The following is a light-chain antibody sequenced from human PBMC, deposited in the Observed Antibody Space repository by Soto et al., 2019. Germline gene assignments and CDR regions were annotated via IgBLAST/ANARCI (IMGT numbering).Light chain of an antibody. V-gene: IGLV1-47*01. CDR2: RNN. CDR1: SSNIGSNY. J-gene: IGLJ3*02. CDR3: AAWDDSLSVWV. Sequence: QSVLTQPPSASGTPGQRVTISCSGSSSNIGSNYVYWYQQLPGTASKLLIYRNNQRPSGVPDRFSGSKSGTSASLAISGLRSEDEADYYCAAWDDSLSVWVFGGGTKLTVL.